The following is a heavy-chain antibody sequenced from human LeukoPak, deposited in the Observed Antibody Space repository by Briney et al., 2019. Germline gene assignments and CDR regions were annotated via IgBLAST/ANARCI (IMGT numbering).Heavy chain of an antibody. V-gene: IGHV4-4*07. J-gene: IGHJ2*01. CDR3: ARVDSSGYYYWYFDL. Sequence: SETLSLTCTVSGGSISSFHWSWIRQPAGKGLEWIGRIYSSGGTNYNPSLKSRVTISVDKSKNQFSLKLSSVTAADTAVYYCARVDSSGYYYWYFDLWGRGTLVTVSS. CDR1: GGSISSFH. CDR2: IYSSGGT. D-gene: IGHD3-22*01.